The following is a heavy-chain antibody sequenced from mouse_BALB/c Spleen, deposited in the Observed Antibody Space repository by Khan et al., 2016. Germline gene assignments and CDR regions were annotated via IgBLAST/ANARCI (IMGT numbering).Heavy chain of an antibody. Sequence: VQLQQSGPELVKPGASMKISCKAAGYSFTGYTMNWVKQSHGKNLEWIGLINPYNGGTTYNQKFKGKATLTVDKSSSTAYMELLSLTSEDSAVYYCASSPIYDDYYRYAMDYWGQGTSVTVSS. CDR1: GYSFTGYT. V-gene: IGHV1-18*01. CDR3: ASSPIYDDYYRYAMDY. D-gene: IGHD2-3*01. CDR2: INPYNGGT. J-gene: IGHJ4*01.